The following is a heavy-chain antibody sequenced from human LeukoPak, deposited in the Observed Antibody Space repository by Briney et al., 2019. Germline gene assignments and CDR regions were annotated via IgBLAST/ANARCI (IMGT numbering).Heavy chain of an antibody. J-gene: IGHJ1*01. Sequence: SETLFLTCTVSGGSISSYYWSWIRQPPGKGLEWIGYIYYSGSTNYNPSLKSRVTISVDTSKNQFSLKLSSVTAADTAVYYCARGPPYSSSWSRAEYFQHWGQGTLVTVSS. V-gene: IGHV4-59*01. CDR1: GGSISSYY. CDR2: IYYSGST. CDR3: ARGPPYSSSWSRAEYFQH. D-gene: IGHD6-13*01.